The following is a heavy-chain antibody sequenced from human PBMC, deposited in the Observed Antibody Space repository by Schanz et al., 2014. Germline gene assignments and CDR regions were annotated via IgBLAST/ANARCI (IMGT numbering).Heavy chain of an antibody. J-gene: IGHJ4*02. Sequence: VQLVESGGDLVKPGGSLRLSCAASGFTFSDYYMAWIRQAPGKGLEWVSHISGSSIHKNYADSVKGRFSISRDNSRNTVYLQMSSLRAEDTAVYYCVKDDRGDVVVVAANYWGQGTLVTVSA. CDR1: GFTFSDYY. D-gene: IGHD2-15*01. CDR2: ISGSSIHK. CDR3: VKDDRGDVVVVAANY. V-gene: IGHV3-11*05.